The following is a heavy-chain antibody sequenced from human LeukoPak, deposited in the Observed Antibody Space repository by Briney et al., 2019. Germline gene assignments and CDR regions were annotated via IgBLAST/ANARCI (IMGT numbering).Heavy chain of an antibody. J-gene: IGHJ4*02. V-gene: IGHV1-2*02. D-gene: IGHD6-6*01. CDR3: ARVRVFEDSFDY. Sequence: ASVKVSCKASGYTFTGYYMHWVRQAPGQGLEWMGWINPNSGGTNYAQKFQSRVTMTRDTSISTAYMELSRLRSDDTAVYYCARVRVFEDSFDYWGQGTLVTVSS. CDR2: INPNSGGT. CDR1: GYTFTGYY.